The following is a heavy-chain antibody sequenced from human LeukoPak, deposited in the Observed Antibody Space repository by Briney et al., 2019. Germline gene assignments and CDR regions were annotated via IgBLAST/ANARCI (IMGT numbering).Heavy chain of an antibody. V-gene: IGHV4-34*01. CDR1: GGSFSGYY. J-gene: IGHJ4*02. CDR2: INHSGST. Sequence: TPSETLSLTCAVYGGSFSGYYWSWIRQPPGKGLEWIGEINHSGSTNYNPSLKSRVTISVDTSKNQFSLKLSSVTAADTAVYYCARDLLGVGVDYWGQGTLVTVSS. CDR3: ARDLLGVGVDY. D-gene: IGHD3-10*01.